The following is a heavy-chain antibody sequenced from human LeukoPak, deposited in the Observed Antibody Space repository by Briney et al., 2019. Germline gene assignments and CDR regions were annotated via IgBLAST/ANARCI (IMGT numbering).Heavy chain of an antibody. J-gene: IGHJ4*02. V-gene: IGHV4-59*08. Sequence: PSETLSLTCAVSGDSINGYYWSWIRQPPGKGLEWIAYIYSSGNTNYNPSLKSRVTLSVDTSRNQFSLRLPSVTAADTAVYYCARFSQYYDSSTHYLDYWGQGILVTVSS. CDR2: IYSSGNT. CDR1: GDSINGYY. D-gene: IGHD3-16*01. CDR3: ARFSQYYDSSTHYLDY.